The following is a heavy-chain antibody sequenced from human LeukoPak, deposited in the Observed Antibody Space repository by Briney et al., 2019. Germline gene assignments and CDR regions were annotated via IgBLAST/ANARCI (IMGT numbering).Heavy chain of an antibody. J-gene: IGHJ3*02. V-gene: IGHV4-59*08. D-gene: IGHD6-6*01. CDR2: SYYSGST. CDR3: ARQSIAARRAFDI. CDR1: GGSISSYY. Sequence: SETLSLTCSVSGGSISSYYWSWIRQPPGKGLEYIGYSYYSGSTDYNPSLKSRVTISVDTSNQFPLMLTTVTAADTAVYYCARQSIAARRAFDIWGQGTMVTVSS.